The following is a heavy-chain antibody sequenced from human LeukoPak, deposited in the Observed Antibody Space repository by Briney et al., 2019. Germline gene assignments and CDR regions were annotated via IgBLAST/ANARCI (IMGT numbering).Heavy chain of an antibody. D-gene: IGHD3-22*01. CDR1: GFTFNTYA. J-gene: IGHJ4*02. Sequence: GGSLRLSCAASGFTFNTYAMNWVRQAPGKGLEWVSSISGSAGNTYSANSVKGRFTVSRDNSKNTLYLQMSSLRAEDTAVYYCTKATHYYDSSGYYQALDYWGQGTLVTVSS. V-gene: IGHV3-23*01. CDR3: TKATHYYDSSGYYQALDY. CDR2: ISGSAGNT.